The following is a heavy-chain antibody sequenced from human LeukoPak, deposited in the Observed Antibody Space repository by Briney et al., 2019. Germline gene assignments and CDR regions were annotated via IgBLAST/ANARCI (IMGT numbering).Heavy chain of an antibody. D-gene: IGHD3-22*01. J-gene: IGHJ4*02. Sequence: PGGSLRLSCVASGSIVSNNYMSWVRQAPGKGLEWVSVLYNAGSTYYADSVKGRFTISRDNSKNTLYLQMYSLRAEDTAVYYCAGLKGLFDYFDYWGQGILVTVYS. CDR1: GSIVSNNY. V-gene: IGHV3-53*01. CDR2: LYNAGST. CDR3: AGLKGLFDYFDY.